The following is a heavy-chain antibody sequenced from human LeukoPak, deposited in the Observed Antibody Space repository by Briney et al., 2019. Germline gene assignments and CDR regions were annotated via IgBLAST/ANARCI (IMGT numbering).Heavy chain of an antibody. CDR2: ISSSINYI. CDR3: AREGIPPDWFDT. J-gene: IGHJ5*02. V-gene: IGHV3-21*01. Sequence: GGSLRLSCAASGFIFSSYSMNWVRQAPGKGLEWVSTISSSINYIYYADSVKGRFTISRDNAKNSLYLHMNSLRAEDTAVYYCAREGIPPDWFDTWGQGTLVTVSS. D-gene: IGHD6-13*01. CDR1: GFIFSSYS.